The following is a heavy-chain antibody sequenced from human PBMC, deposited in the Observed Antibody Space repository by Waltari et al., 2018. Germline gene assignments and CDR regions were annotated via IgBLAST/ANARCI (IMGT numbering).Heavy chain of an antibody. Sequence: QVQLQESGPGLVKPSETLSLTCTVSGGSISNYYWSWIRQPAGKGLEWIGRIYTSGTTNSNPTLKSRVTMSVDTSKNQFSLNLSSVTAADTAVYYCARGIGYCTSTNCYPRPLYFDYWGQGTLVTVSS. CDR3: ARGIGYCTSTNCYPRPLYFDY. CDR1: GGSISNYY. D-gene: IGHD2-2*01. V-gene: IGHV4-4*07. CDR2: IYTSGTT. J-gene: IGHJ4*02.